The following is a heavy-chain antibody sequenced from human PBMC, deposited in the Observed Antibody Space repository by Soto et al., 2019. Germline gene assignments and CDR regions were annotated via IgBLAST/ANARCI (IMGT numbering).Heavy chain of an antibody. J-gene: IGHJ5*02. V-gene: IGHV3-21*01. CDR3: ARDPVTVTNGNWFDP. CDR2: ISSSSSYI. Sequence: PGGSLRLSCAASGFTFSSYSMNWVRQAPGKGLEWVSSISSSSSYIYYADSVKGRFTISRDNAKNSLYLQMNSLRAEDTAVYYCARDPVTVTNGNWFDPWGQGTLVTVSS. D-gene: IGHD4-4*01. CDR1: GFTFSSYS.